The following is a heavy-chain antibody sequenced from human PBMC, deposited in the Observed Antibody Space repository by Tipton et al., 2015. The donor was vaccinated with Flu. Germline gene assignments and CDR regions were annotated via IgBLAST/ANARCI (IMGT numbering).Heavy chain of an antibody. Sequence: AVSGFTFSSYAMGWVRQAPGKGLEWVSAVSGSGDNTYYADSVKGRFSISRDNSKNTLFLQMNSLRVEDTAVYYCAKNYYSDSSGYYDYWGQGTLVTVSS. V-gene: IGHV3-23*01. D-gene: IGHD3-22*01. CDR3: AKNYYSDSSGYYDY. J-gene: IGHJ4*02. CDR1: GFTFSSYA. CDR2: VSGSGDNT.